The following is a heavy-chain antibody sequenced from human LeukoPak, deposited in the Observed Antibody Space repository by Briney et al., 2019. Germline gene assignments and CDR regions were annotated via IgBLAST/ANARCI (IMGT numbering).Heavy chain of an antibody. V-gene: IGHV1-8*03. CDR1: GYTFTSYD. D-gene: IGHD2-2*03. CDR3: ARVDIVVVPAVHYYYYYMDV. Sequence: ASVKVSCKASGYTFTSYDINWVRQATGQGLEWMGWMNPNSGNTGYAQKFQGRVTITRNTSISTAYMELSSLRSEDTAVYYCARVDIVVVPAVHYYYYYMDVWGKGTTVTVSS. CDR2: MNPNSGNT. J-gene: IGHJ6*03.